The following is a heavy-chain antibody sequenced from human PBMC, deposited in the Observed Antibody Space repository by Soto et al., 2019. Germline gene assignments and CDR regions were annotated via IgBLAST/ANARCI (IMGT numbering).Heavy chain of an antibody. D-gene: IGHD4-17*01. CDR1: GYSFSNWW. V-gene: IGHV5-51*01. CDR2: IYPSDSQT. J-gene: IGHJ5*02. CDR3: ARHGFYGDYSSNYFDP. Sequence: GESLKISCKGSGYSFSNWWIAWVRQMPGKGLEYMGIIYPSDSQTRYSPSFQGQVTISADKSISTAYLQWSSLKASDTAIYYCARHGFYGDYSSNYFDPWGQGTLVTVSS.